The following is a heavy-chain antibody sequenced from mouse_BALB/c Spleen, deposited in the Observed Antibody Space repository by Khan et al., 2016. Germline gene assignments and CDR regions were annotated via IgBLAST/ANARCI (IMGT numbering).Heavy chain of an antibody. Sequence: EVQLQESGPGLVKPSQSLSLTCSVTGYSITSGYYWNWIRQFPGNKLEWMGYISYDGSNNYNPSLKNRISITRDTSKNQFFLKLNSVTTEDTATYYCARRDSYYSGTPYYFDYWGQGTTLTVSS. CDR3: ARRDSYYSGTPYYFDY. J-gene: IGHJ2*01. CDR2: ISYDGSN. D-gene: IGHD1-1*01. CDR1: GYSITSGYY. V-gene: IGHV3-6*02.